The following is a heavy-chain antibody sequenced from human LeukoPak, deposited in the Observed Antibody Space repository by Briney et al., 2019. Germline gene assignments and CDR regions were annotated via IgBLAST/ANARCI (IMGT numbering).Heavy chain of an antibody. D-gene: IGHD4-11*01. CDR2: ISSSSSTI. J-gene: IGHJ2*01. V-gene: IGHV3-48*01. CDR3: ARTLLKRGATVTLSFWYFDL. Sequence: GSLRLSCAASGFTFSSYSMNWVRQAPGKGLEWVSYISSSSSTIYYADSVKGRFTISRDNAKNPLYLQMNSLRAEDTAVYYCARTLLKRGATVTLSFWYFDLWGRGTLVTVSS. CDR1: GFTFSSYS.